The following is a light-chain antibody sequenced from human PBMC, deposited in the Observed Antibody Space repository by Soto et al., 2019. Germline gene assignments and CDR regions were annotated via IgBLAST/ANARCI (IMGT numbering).Light chain of an antibody. V-gene: IGKV2-30*01. CDR2: KVS. Sequence: DVVMTQSPLSLPVTLGQPASISCRSSQSLVDSDGNTYLNWFQQRPGQSPRRLLYKVSNRDSVVPDRFSGSGSGSDFTLKISRVEAEDVGVYYCMQGTHWPPYTFGPGTKLEIK. CDR1: QSLVDSDGNTY. J-gene: IGKJ2*01. CDR3: MQGTHWPPYT.